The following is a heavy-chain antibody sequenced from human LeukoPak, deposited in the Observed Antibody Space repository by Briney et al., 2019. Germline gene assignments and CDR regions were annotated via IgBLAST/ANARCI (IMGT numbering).Heavy chain of an antibody. Sequence: GGSVRLLRGASGLTVSSNYMGWVRQAPGGGREWVSVIYSGGRTYYADPVKGRFPISRDNSKKTLYLQMNSLRADDRAGYYCAPPLWSEDLWGAFDDWGQGALVTVSS. V-gene: IGHV3-53*01. CDR3: APPLWSEDLWGAFDD. D-gene: IGHD3-16*01. J-gene: IGHJ4*02. CDR2: IYSGGRT. CDR1: GLTVSSNY.